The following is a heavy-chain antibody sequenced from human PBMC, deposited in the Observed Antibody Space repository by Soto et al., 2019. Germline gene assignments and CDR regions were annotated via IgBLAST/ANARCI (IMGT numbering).Heavy chain of an antibody. CDR3: AKAARGYSYGYEHGQYGMDV. Sequence: GGSLRLSCAASGFTFSSYGMHWVRQAPGKGLEWVAVISYDGSNKYYADSVKGRFTISRDNSKNTLYLQMNSLRAEDTAVYYCAKAARGYSYGYEHGQYGMDVWGQGTTVTVSS. V-gene: IGHV3-30*18. CDR2: ISYDGSNK. J-gene: IGHJ6*02. D-gene: IGHD5-18*01. CDR1: GFTFSSYG.